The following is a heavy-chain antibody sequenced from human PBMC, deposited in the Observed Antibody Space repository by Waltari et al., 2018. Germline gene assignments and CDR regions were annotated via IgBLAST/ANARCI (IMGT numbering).Heavy chain of an antibody. D-gene: IGHD2-2*01. CDR3: ARGIVVVPAAMFYYYGMDV. J-gene: IGHJ6*02. Sequence: QVQLVQSGAEVKKPGSSVKVSCKASGGTFSSYAISWVRRPPGQGLEWMGGIIPLFVTSNYAQKFQGRFTITADESTSTAYMELSSLRSEDTAVYYCARGIVVVPAAMFYYYGMDVWGQGTTVTVSS. V-gene: IGHV1-69*01. CDR1: GGTFSSYA. CDR2: IIPLFVTS.